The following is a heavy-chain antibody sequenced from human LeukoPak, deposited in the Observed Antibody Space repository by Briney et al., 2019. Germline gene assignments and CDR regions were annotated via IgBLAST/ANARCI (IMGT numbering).Heavy chain of an antibody. CDR1: SGFTDLRNR. Sequence: SETLSLTCTVSSGFTDLRNRRGRVRQPPGKGLEWIGEIYHSGSANYNPSLKKRVTMSVDKSKNQFSMILRSVTAADTAMYYCARRLMEDYGVSAFWDQGILVTVSS. V-gene: IGHV4-4*02. D-gene: IGHD4-17*01. J-gene: IGHJ4*02. CDR3: ARRLMEDYGVSAF. CDR2: IYHSGSA.